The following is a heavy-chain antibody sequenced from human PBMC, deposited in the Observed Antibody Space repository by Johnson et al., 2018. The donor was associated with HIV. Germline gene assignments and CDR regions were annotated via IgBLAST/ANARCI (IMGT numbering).Heavy chain of an antibody. D-gene: IGHD3-3*01. CDR1: GFTFDDYG. V-gene: IGHV3-20*04. CDR3: ARDQEGFYDSVFDI. CDR2: INWNGGTT. J-gene: IGHJ3*02. Sequence: VQLVESGGGVVQPGGSLRLSCAASGFTFDDYGMNWVRQAPGKGLEWVSGINWNGGTTYYADSVKGRFTISRDNAKNSLYLQMNSLRAEDTALYFCARDQEGFYDSVFDIWGQGTMVSVSS.